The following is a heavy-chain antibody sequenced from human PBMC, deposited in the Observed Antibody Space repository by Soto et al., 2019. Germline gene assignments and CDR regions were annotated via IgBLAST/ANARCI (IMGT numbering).Heavy chain of an antibody. D-gene: IGHD3-16*01. CDR1: GFALSTSKVG. Sequence: QITLKESGPTLVKPTQTLTLTCTFSGFALSTSKVGVGWIRQPPGRALEWLALIYWDDDKRYSPSLNSRLTSTKDASKNQVVLTMTNMDPVDTATYYCAHTYPPAFDIWGQGTVVTVSS. CDR3: AHTYPPAFDI. CDR2: IYWDDDK. V-gene: IGHV2-5*02. J-gene: IGHJ3*02.